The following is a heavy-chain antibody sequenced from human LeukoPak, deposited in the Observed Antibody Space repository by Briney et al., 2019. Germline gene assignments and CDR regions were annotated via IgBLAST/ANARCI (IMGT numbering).Heavy chain of an antibody. Sequence: ASETLSLTCAVYGGSFSGYYWSWVRQPPEKGLEWIGEINHSGSTNYNPSLKSRVTISVDTSKNQFSLELTSVTAADTAVYYCASINLYSSSWCDIWGQGTLVTVSS. CDR1: GGSFSGYY. J-gene: IGHJ4*02. V-gene: IGHV4-34*01. D-gene: IGHD6-13*01. CDR2: INHSGST. CDR3: ASINLYSSSWCDI.